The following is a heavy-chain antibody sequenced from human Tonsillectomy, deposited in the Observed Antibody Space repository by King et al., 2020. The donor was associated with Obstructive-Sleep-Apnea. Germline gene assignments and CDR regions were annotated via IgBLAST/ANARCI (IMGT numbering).Heavy chain of an antibody. V-gene: IGHV4-4*07. D-gene: IGHD2-15*01. J-gene: IGHJ5*01. CDR3: ARDGSVGWFDS. Sequence: LQLQESGPGLVKPSETLSLTCTVSGGSINIYYWSWIRQPAGKGLECMVRISTSGSTNFNPSLKSRVTLSVDTSKNQFSLKLSSVTAADTAVYYCARDGSVGWFDSWGQGTLVTVSS. CDR1: GGSINIYY. CDR2: ISTSGST.